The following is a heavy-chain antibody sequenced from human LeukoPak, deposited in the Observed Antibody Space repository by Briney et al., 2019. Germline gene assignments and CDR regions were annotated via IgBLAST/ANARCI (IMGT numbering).Heavy chain of an antibody. J-gene: IGHJ4*02. CDR2: ITASGYST. CDR3: AKGPGSDFWSGSYPFDY. D-gene: IGHD3-3*01. Sequence: GGSLRLSCVASGVTFSDYAMNWVRQAPGKGLEWVSAITASGYSTYYADSVKGRFTISRDNSRNTLYLQMHSLRADDTAVYYCAKGPGSDFWSGSYPFDYWGQGTLVTVSS. V-gene: IGHV3-23*01. CDR1: GVTFSDYA.